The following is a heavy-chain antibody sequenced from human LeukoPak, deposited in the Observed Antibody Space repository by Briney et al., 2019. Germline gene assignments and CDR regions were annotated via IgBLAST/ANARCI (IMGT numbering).Heavy chain of an antibody. CDR2: IYPGDSDT. Sequence: PGESLKISCKGSGYSFTSYWIGWVRQMPGKGLEWMGIIYPGDSDTRYSPSFQGQVTISADKSISTAYLQWSSLKASDTAMYYCARQSEYCSGGSCVDYWGQGTLVTVSS. J-gene: IGHJ4*02. CDR1: GYSFTSYW. V-gene: IGHV5-51*01. D-gene: IGHD2-15*01. CDR3: ARQSEYCSGGSCVDY.